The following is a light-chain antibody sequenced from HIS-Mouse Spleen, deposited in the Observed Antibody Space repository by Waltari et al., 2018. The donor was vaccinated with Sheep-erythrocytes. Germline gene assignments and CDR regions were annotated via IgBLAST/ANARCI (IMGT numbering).Light chain of an antibody. CDR3: CSYAGSSTPWV. V-gene: IGLV2-23*01. CDR2: EGS. Sequence: QYALTQPPPVHGSPGQSLSISCHGTRRDCGCNNLASWYHQHPGKAPKLMIYEGSKRPAGVSNRFSGSKSGNTASLTISGLQAEDEADYYCCSYAGSSTPWVFGGGTKLTVL. J-gene: IGLJ3*02. CDR1: RRDCGCNNL.